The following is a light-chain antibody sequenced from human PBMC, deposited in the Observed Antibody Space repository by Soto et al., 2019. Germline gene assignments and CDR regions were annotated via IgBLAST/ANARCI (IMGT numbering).Light chain of an antibody. CDR2: EAA. Sequence: QSALTQPASVSGSPGQSITISCTGTSSDVGTYKYVSWYQQHPGKAPKLIIYEAANRPSGVSDRFSGSKSGNTASLTISGLQAEDEADYYCSSYTSSSTLYVFGTGTKVTVL. CDR3: SSYTSSSTLYV. V-gene: IGLV2-14*01. J-gene: IGLJ1*01. CDR1: SSDVGTYKY.